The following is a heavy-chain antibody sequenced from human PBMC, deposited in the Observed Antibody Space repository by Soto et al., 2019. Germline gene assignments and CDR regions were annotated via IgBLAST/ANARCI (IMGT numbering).Heavy chain of an antibody. Sequence: PRGALRLSCAHSGFTFSSYGMHSVRQAPWKGHARLECISYDGSNKYCADSVKGRFSISRDNSKNTLYLQMNSLRAEDTAVYYCAKDSAWVRGYSYGPYYYYYGMDVWGQGTTVTVSS. CDR3: AKDSAWVRGYSYGPYYYYYGMDV. J-gene: IGHJ6*02. CDR2: ISYDGSNK. CDR1: GFTFSSYG. V-gene: IGHV3-30*18. D-gene: IGHD5-18*01.